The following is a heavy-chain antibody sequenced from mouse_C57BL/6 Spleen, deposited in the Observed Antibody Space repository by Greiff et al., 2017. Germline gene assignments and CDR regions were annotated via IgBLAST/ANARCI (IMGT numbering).Heavy chain of an antibody. V-gene: IGHV1-15*01. Sequence: VQLQQSGAELVRPGASVTLSCKASGYTFTDYEMHWVKQTPVHGLEWIGAIDPETGGTAYNQKFKGKAILTADKSSSTAYMELRSLTSEDYAGYYCPLFYPYAMDYWGQGTSVTVSS. CDR2: IDPETGGT. D-gene: IGHD6-1*01. J-gene: IGHJ4*01. CDR1: GYTFTDYE. CDR3: PLFYPYAMDY.